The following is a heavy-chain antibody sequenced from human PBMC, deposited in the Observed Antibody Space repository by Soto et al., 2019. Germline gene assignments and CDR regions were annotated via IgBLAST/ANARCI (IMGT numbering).Heavy chain of an antibody. CDR3: ARVVGCTNGVCSYYYYYYMDV. D-gene: IGHD2-8*01. V-gene: IGHV1-18*01. CDR1: GYTFTSYG. Sequence: QVQLVQSGAEVKKPGASVKVSCKASGYTFTSYGISWVRQAPGQGLEWMGWISAYNGNTNYAQKLKGRVTMTTDTSTSTAYMELRSLRSDDTAVYYCARVVGCTNGVCSYYYYYYMDVWGKGTTVTVSS. J-gene: IGHJ6*03. CDR2: ISAYNGNT.